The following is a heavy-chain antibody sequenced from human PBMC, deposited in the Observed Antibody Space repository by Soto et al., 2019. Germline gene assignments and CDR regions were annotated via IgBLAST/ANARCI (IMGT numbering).Heavy chain of an antibody. CDR2: ISGGGGNT. J-gene: IGHJ4*02. V-gene: IGHV3-23*01. CDR1: GFTFSNYA. Sequence: EVQLLESGGGLVQPGGSLRLSCAASGFTFSNYAMSWVRQTPGKGLEWVSTISGGGGNTYYPDSVKGRFTISRDNSKDTVYLQMNSLRAEDTAIYYCAKERLGRGADYWGQGALVTATS. CDR3: AKERLGRGADY.